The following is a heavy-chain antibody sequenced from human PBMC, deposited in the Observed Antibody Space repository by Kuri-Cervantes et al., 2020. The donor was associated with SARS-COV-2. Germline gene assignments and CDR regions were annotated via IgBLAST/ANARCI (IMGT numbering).Heavy chain of an antibody. V-gene: IGHV1-2*04. CDR2: INPNSGGT. CDR1: GYTFSDYY. D-gene: IGHD3-10*01. Sequence: ASVKVSCKASGYTFSDYYIYWVRQAPGQGLEWMGWINPNSGGTNYAQKFQDWVTMTRDTSINTAYMELSRLRSDDMAVYYCARGMVRGIIQYYYYPMDVWGQGTTVTVSS. J-gene: IGHJ6*02. CDR3: ARGMVRGIIQYYYYPMDV.